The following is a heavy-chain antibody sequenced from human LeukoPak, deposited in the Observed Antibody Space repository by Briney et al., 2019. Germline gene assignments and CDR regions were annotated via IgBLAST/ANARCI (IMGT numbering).Heavy chain of an antibody. CDR3: ARDIGKGSSWANWFDP. CDR2: ISSSGSTI. V-gene: IGHV3-48*03. Sequence: RGSLRLSCAASGFTFSSYEMNWVRQAPGEGLGWVSYISSSGSTIYYADSVKGRFTISRDNATNSLYLRMNSLRAEDTAVYYCARDIGKGSSWANWFDPWGQGSLVTVSS. J-gene: IGHJ5*02. D-gene: IGHD6-13*01. CDR1: GFTFSSYE.